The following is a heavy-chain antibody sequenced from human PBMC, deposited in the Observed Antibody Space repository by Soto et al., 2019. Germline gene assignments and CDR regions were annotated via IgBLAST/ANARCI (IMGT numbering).Heavy chain of an antibody. CDR2: IYSGGST. V-gene: IGHV3-53*02. Sequence: EVQLVETGGGLIQPGGSLRLSCAASGFSVSSNYMSWVRQAPGKGLEWVSLIYSGGSTYYADSVKGRFTISRDNSKNTLFLQMNSLRAEDTAVYYCARAIAQDWFDPWGQGTLDTVSS. D-gene: IGHD6-13*01. J-gene: IGHJ5*02. CDR3: ARAIAQDWFDP. CDR1: GFSVSSNY.